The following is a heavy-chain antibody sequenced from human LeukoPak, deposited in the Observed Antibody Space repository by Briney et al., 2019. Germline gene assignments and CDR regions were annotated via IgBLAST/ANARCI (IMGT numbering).Heavy chain of an antibody. Sequence: GESLKISCKGSKNSFTGYWIAWVRQMPGKGLEWMGIIYPDDSDARNSPSFQGQVTISADKSISTAYLQWSSLKASDTAMYYCARQRSSYGSGTYYFKELDYWGQGTLVTVSS. CDR1: KNSFTGYW. J-gene: IGHJ4*02. CDR3: ARQRSSYGSGTYYFKELDY. CDR2: IYPDDSDA. D-gene: IGHD3-10*01. V-gene: IGHV5-51*01.